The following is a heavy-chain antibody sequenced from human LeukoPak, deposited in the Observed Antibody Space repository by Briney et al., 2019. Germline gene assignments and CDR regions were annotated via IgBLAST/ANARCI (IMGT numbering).Heavy chain of an antibody. CDR1: GFTFSSYG. CDR2: IRYDGSNK. Sequence: GGSLRLSCAASGFTFSSYGMHWVRQAPGKGLEWVAFIRYDGSNKYYADSVKGRLTISRDNSKNTLYLQMNSLRAEDTAVYYCAKDARSSGWMNYYYYMDVWGKGTTVTISS. J-gene: IGHJ6*03. V-gene: IGHV3-30*02. CDR3: AKDARSSGWMNYYYYMDV. D-gene: IGHD6-19*01.